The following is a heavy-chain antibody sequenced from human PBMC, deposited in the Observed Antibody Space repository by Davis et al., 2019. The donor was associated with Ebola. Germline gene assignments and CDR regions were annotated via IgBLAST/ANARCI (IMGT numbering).Heavy chain of an antibody. V-gene: IGHV3-23*01. CDR1: GFTFSTYA. D-gene: IGHD1-20*01. CDR3: AKDLTGAQDC. J-gene: IGHJ4*02. Sequence: PGGSLRLSYAASGFTFSTYAMTWVRQTPGKGLEWVSSILSGGNTFYADSVRGRFTISRDNAKSTLYLQMSSQRADDTALYYCAKDLTGAQDCWGQGTLVTVSS. CDR2: ILSGGNT.